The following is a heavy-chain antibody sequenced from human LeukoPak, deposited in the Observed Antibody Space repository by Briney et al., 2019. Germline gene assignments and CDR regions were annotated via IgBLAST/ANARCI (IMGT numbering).Heavy chain of an antibody. CDR1: GGSISSGDFY. CDR2: IYHSGST. V-gene: IGHV4-61*08. D-gene: IGHD3-3*01. Sequence: SETLSLTCSVSGGSISSGDFYCSWIRQPPGKGLEWIGEIYHSGSTNYNPSLKSRVTISVDKSENQLSLELSSVTAADTAVFYCARVASGYDVFDIWGQGTMVTVSS. CDR3: ARVASGYDVFDI. J-gene: IGHJ3*02.